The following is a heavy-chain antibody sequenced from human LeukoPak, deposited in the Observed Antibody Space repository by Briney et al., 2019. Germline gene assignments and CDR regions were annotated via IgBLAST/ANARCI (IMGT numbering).Heavy chain of an antibody. CDR3: ARGSYHFFDY. J-gene: IGHJ4*02. V-gene: IGHV4-31*03. D-gene: IGHD1-26*01. Sequence: SETLSLTCTVSGGSISSGGYYWSWIRQHPGKGLEWIGYIYYTGSAYFNASLKSRVNISVDTSKKQFSLKLSSVTAADTAVYYCARGSYHFFDYWGQGTLVTVSS. CDR1: GGSISSGGYY. CDR2: IYYTGSA.